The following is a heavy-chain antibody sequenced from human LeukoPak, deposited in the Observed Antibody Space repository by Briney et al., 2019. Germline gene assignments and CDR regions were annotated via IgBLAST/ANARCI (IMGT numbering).Heavy chain of an antibody. J-gene: IGHJ6*03. CDR2: IYYSGST. CDR1: GGPINSYY. V-gene: IGHV4-59*01. Sequence: PSETLSLTCTVSGGPINSYYWSWMRQPPGKGLEGIGHIYYSGSTNYNPSLKSRATISVDTSKNQFSLKLRSVTAADTAVYYCARGEENYYDTSGYYYRLTYYYYMDVWGKGTTVTVSS. D-gene: IGHD3-22*01. CDR3: ARGEENYYDTSGYYYRLTYYYYMDV.